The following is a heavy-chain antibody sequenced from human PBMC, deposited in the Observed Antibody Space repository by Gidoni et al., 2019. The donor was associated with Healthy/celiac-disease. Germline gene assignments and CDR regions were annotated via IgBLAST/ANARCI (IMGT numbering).Heavy chain of an antibody. D-gene: IGHD6-13*01. CDR1: GFTFSSYA. CDR2: ISGSGGST. V-gene: IGHV3-23*01. J-gene: IGHJ4*02. CDR3: AKDLAESSSWYYWGFDY. Sequence: EVQLLESGGGLVQPGGSLRLSCAASGFTFSSYAMSWVRQAPGKGREWVSAISGSGGSTYYADSVKGRFTISRDNSKNTLYLQMNSLRAEDTAVYYCAKDLAESSSWYYWGFDYWGQGTLVTVSS.